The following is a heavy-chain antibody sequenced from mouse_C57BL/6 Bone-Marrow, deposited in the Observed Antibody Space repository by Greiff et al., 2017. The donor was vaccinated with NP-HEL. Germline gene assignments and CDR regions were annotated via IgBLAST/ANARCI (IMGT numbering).Heavy chain of an antibody. D-gene: IGHD2-12*01. CDR3: ARHDVAWYFDV. Sequence: VQLQQSDAELVKPGASVKISCKVSGYTFTDHTIHWMKQRPEQGLEWIGYIYPRDGSTKYNEKFKGKATLTADTSSSTAYMQLSSLTSEDSAVYYCARHDVAWYFDVWGTGTTVTVSS. CDR2: IYPRDGST. CDR1: GYTFTDHT. V-gene: IGHV1-78*01. J-gene: IGHJ1*03.